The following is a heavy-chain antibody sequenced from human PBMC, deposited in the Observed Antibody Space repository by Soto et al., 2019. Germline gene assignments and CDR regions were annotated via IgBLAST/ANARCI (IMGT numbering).Heavy chain of an antibody. D-gene: IGHD1-7*01. CDR2: ISWNSGSI. CDR3: AKAIGTLHYMEV. Sequence: GGSLRLSCAASGFTFDDYAMHWVRQAPGKGLEWVSGISWNSGSIGYADSVKGRFTISRDNAKNSLYLQMNSLRAEDTALYYCAKAIGTLHYMEVWGKGTTVTVSS. J-gene: IGHJ6*03. V-gene: IGHV3-9*01. CDR1: GFTFDDYA.